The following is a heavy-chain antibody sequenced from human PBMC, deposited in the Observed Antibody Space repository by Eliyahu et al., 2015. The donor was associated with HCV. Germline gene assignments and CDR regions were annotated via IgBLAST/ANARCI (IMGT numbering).Heavy chain of an antibody. CDR1: XGSIXTYY. J-gene: IGHJ5*02. V-gene: IGHV4-59*01. D-gene: IGHD6-19*01. CDR2: IYYTGST. CDR3: ASGGGGIAVAGTGGWFDP. Sequence: QVQLQESGPGLVKPSETLSLXCTVSXGSIXTYYWSXIRXPPGKGLEWXGFIYYTGSTNYNPSLKSRVTMSLDTSKNQFSLKLSSVTAADTAVYYCASGGGGIAVAGTGGWFDPWGQGTLVTVSS.